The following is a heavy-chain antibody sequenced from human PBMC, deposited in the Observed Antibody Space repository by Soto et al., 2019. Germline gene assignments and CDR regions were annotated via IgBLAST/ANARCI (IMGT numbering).Heavy chain of an antibody. J-gene: IGHJ6*03. D-gene: IGHD1-26*01. CDR1: GFTFSSYG. CDR3: ARDSGRSYYYYYYMDV. Sequence: GGSLRLSCAASGFTFSSYGMHWVRQAPGKGLEWVAVIWYDGSNKYYADSVKGRFTISRDNSKNTLYLQMNSLRAEDTAVYYCARDSGRSYYYYYYMDVWGKGTTVTVSS. CDR2: IWYDGSNK. V-gene: IGHV3-33*01.